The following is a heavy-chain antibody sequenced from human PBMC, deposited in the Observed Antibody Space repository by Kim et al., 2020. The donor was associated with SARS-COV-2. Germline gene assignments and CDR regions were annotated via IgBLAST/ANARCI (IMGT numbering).Heavy chain of an antibody. Sequence: GGSLRLSCAASGFTFSTYGMHWVRQAPDKGLEWVAVIWYDGSNKYYADSVKGRFTISRDNSKNTLYLQMNSLRAEDTAVYYCARDLRRQDFWSSYYNDYYGMDVWGQGTTVTVSS. CDR2: IWYDGSNK. CDR3: ARDLRRQDFWSSYYNDYYGMDV. V-gene: IGHV3-33*01. CDR1: GFTFSTYG. J-gene: IGHJ6*02. D-gene: IGHD3-3*01.